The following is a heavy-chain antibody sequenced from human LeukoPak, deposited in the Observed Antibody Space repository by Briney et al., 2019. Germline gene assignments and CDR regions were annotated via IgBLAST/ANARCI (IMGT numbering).Heavy chain of an antibody. D-gene: IGHD4-17*01. Sequence: ASVKVSCKASGYTFTSYGISWVRQAPGQGLEWMGWINPNSGGTNYAQKFQGRVTMTRDTSISTAYMELSRLRSDDTAVYYCARGEVQVTTYSDYWGQGTLVTVSS. J-gene: IGHJ4*02. CDR1: GYTFTSYG. CDR3: ARGEVQVTTYSDY. CDR2: INPNSGGT. V-gene: IGHV1-2*02.